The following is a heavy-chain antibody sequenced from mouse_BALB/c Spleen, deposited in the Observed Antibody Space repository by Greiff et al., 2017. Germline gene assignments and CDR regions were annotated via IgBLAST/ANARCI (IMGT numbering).Heavy chain of an antibody. Sequence: EVKLMESGAELVKPGASVKLSCTASGFNIKDTYMHWVKQRPEQGLEWIGRIDPANGNTKYDPKFQGKATITADTSSNTAYLQLSSLTSEDTAVYYCARDYFAYWGQGTLVTVSA. V-gene: IGHV14-3*02. CDR1: GFNIKDTY. D-gene: IGHD2-13*01. J-gene: IGHJ3*01. CDR3: ARDYFAY. CDR2: IDPANGNT.